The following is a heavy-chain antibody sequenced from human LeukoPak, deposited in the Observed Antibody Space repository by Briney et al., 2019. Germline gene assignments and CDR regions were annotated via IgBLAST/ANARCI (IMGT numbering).Heavy chain of an antibody. CDR2: INAGNGDA. CDR1: GYTFTTYA. Sequence: TSVKVSCKASGYTFTTYAIHWVRQAPGRSLEWMGRINAGNGDAKYSQNFHDRITITRDTSASTVYMELTSLRSEDTAVYYCGKSAPSGFDPWGQGTLVTVSS. CDR3: GKSAPSGFDP. V-gene: IGHV1-3*01. J-gene: IGHJ5*02.